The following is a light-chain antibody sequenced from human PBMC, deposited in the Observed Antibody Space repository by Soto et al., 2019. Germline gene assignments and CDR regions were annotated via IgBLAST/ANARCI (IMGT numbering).Light chain of an antibody. CDR1: QGINTY. CDR3: QHLTSYPLI. Sequence: DIQLTQSPSFLSASVGDRVTITCRASQGINTYLAWYQQKPGKAPEVLIYAASTLQSGVPSRFGGSGSGTEFTLTISSLQPEDFATYYCQHLTSYPLIFGGGTKVEIK. CDR2: AAS. V-gene: IGKV1-9*01. J-gene: IGKJ4*01.